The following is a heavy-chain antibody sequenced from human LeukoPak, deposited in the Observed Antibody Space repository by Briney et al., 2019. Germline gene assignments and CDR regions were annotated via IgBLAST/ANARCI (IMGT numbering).Heavy chain of an antibody. CDR2: TYHSGST. CDR3: ARGLRFLDG. Sequence: SETLSLTCTVSGGSISSGGYYWSWIRQPPGKGLEWIGYTYHSGSTYYNPSLKSRVTISVDRSKNQFSLKLSSVTAADTAVYYCARGLRFLDGWGQGTLVTVSS. CDR1: GGSISSGGYY. V-gene: IGHV4-30-2*01. J-gene: IGHJ4*02. D-gene: IGHD3-3*01.